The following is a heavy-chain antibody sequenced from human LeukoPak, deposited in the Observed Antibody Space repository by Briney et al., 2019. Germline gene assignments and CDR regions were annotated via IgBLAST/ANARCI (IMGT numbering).Heavy chain of an antibody. D-gene: IGHD3-3*01. CDR1: DGSVINTNW. V-gene: IGHV4-4*02. J-gene: IGHJ4*02. Sequence: SGTLSLTCGVSDGSVINTNWWTWVRQPPGKGLEWIGEVHLDGRTNYNPSLESRLTMSVDVSENQVSLKLTSVTAADTAVYYCAREGGFYRPLDYSGQGTLVTVSS. CDR3: AREGGFYRPLDY. CDR2: VHLDGRT.